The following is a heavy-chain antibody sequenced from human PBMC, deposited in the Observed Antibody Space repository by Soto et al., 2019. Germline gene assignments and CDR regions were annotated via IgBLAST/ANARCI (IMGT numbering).Heavy chain of an antibody. CDR2: ISPYNGNT. D-gene: IGHD5-12*01. J-gene: IGHJ3*02. V-gene: IGHV1-18*01. Sequence: HVQLVQSGAEVKKPGASLKVSCKASGYTFISYGVSWVRQAPGQGLEWLGWISPYNGNTNYAQKFRGRITMTTDTSTSTVYMDPRSLRTDDTAVYYCARDQTKWLTDAFDIWGQGTMVVVSS. CDR3: ARDQTKWLTDAFDI. CDR1: GYTFISYG.